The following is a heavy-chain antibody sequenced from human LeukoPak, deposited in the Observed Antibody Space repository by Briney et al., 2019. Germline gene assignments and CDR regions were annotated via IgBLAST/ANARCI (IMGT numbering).Heavy chain of an antibody. CDR1: GFTVSSNY. V-gene: IGHV3-53*01. Sequence: GGSLRLSCAASGFTVSSNYMSWVRQAPGEGLGWVSVIYSGGSTYYADSVKGRFTISRDNSKNTLYLQMNSLRAEDTAVYYCASALKPYYYDSSGYYEVSGYFDYWGQGTLVTVSS. CDR3: ASALKPYYYDSSGYYEVSGYFDY. CDR2: IYSGGST. J-gene: IGHJ4*02. D-gene: IGHD3-22*01.